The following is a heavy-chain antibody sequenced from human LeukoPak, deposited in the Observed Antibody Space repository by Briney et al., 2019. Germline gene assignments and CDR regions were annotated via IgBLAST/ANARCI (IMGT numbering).Heavy chain of an antibody. CDR3: ARAATYCSGGCCFSDY. CDR1: GYTFTSYY. CDR2: INPSGGST. J-gene: IGHJ4*02. V-gene: IGHV1-46*01. D-gene: IGHD2-15*01. Sequence: ASVKVSCKASGYTFTSYYMHWVRQAPGQELEWMGIINPSGGSTSYAQKFQGRVTMTRDTSTSTVYMDLSSLRSEDTAVCYCARAATYCSGGCCFSDYWGQGTLVTVSS.